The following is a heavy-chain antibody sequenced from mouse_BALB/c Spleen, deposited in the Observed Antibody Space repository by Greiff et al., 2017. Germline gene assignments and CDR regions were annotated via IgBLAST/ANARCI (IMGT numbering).Heavy chain of an antibody. V-gene: IGHV2-6-2*01. CDR1: GFSLTSYG. Sequence: QVQLQQSGPDLVAPSQSLSITCTVSGFSLTSYGVHWVRQPPGKGLEWLVVIWSDGSTTYNSALKSRLSISKDNSKSQVFLKMNSLQTDDTAMYYCARHMITRGSFAYWGQGTLVTVSA. CDR3: ARHMITRGSFAY. D-gene: IGHD2-4*01. J-gene: IGHJ3*01. CDR2: IWSDGST.